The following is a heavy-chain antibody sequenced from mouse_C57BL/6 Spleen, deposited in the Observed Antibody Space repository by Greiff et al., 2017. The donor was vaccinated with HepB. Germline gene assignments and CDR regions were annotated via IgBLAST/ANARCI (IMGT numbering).Heavy chain of an antibody. V-gene: IGHV5-9-1*02. Sequence: EVKLVESGEGLVKPGGSLKLSCAASGFTFSSYAMSWVRQTPEKRLEWVAYISSGGDYIYYADTVKGRFTISRDNARNTLYLQMSSLKSEDTAMYYCTRERSLLSYFDYWGQGTTLTVSS. J-gene: IGHJ2*01. CDR2: ISSGGDYI. D-gene: IGHD2-10*01. CDR1: GFTFSSYA. CDR3: TRERSLLSYFDY.